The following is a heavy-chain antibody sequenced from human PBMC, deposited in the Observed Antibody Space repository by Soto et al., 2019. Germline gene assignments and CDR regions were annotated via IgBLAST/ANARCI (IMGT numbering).Heavy chain of an antibody. CDR2: IRSSSSYI. CDR3: ARDGLTETTYYYYDGMAV. V-gene: IGHV3-21*01. D-gene: IGHD1-7*01. CDR1: GFTFSTFG. J-gene: IGHJ6*02. Sequence: GGSLRLSCAASGFTFSTFGMNWVRQAPGKGLEWVSSIRSSSSYIYYADSVRGRVTISRDNAKNSLYLHMNGLRAEETAAYSSARDGLTETTYYYYDGMAVWGQGTTVTVSS.